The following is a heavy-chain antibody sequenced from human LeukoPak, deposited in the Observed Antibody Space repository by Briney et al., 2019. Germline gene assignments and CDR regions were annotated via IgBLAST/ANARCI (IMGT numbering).Heavy chain of an antibody. CDR2: IIPILGIA. Sequence: ASVKVFFKASGGTFSSYAISLVRQAPGQGLELIGRIIPILGIANYDKKFQGRVTITADKYTSTAYMQLSSLRSAATAVYYCAREGSGYDPSSDSWGQGTLVTVSS. CDR3: AREGSGYDPSSDS. J-gene: IGHJ4*02. CDR1: GGTFSSYA. D-gene: IGHD5-12*01. V-gene: IGHV1-69*04.